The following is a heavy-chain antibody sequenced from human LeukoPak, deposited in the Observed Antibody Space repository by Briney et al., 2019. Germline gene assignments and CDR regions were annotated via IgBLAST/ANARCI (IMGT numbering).Heavy chain of an antibody. Sequence: GGSLRLSCAVSGFTLSSNAMTWVRQAPGKGLDWVSVISGSGGSTYYADSVKGRFTISRDNSKNTLYLQMNSLRAEDTAVYYCAKNRGGPHDAFDIWGQGTMVTVSS. CDR2: ISGSGGST. J-gene: IGHJ3*02. CDR1: GFTLSSNA. D-gene: IGHD2-15*01. V-gene: IGHV3-23*01. CDR3: AKNRGGPHDAFDI.